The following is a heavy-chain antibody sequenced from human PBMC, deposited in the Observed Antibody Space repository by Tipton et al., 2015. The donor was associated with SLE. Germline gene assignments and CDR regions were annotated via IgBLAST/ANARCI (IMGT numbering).Heavy chain of an antibody. CDR3: ARVRDSTTGWYFDL. CDR2: ISRNGGST. V-gene: IGHV3-64*02. CDR1: GFTFSSYA. D-gene: IGHD2-2*01. Sequence: SLRLSCAASGFTFSSYAMPWVRPAPGKGLEYVSAISRNGGSTYYADSVKGRFTISRDNSKNTLYLQMGSLRAEDMAVYYCARVRDSTTGWYFDLWGRGTLVTVSS. J-gene: IGHJ2*01.